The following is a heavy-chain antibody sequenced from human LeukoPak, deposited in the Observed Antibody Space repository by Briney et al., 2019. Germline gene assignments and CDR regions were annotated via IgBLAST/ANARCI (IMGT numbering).Heavy chain of an antibody. CDR1: GGSISSYY. V-gene: IGHV4-4*07. CDR3: ARDLEDYGDYGGWYFDL. CDR2: IYTSGST. Sequence: SETLSLTCTVSGGSISSYYWSWIRQPAGKGLEWIGRIYTSGSTNYNPSLKSRVTMSVDTSKNQFSLKLSSVTAADTAVYYCARDLEDYGDYGGWYFDLWGRGTLVTVSS. J-gene: IGHJ2*01. D-gene: IGHD4-17*01.